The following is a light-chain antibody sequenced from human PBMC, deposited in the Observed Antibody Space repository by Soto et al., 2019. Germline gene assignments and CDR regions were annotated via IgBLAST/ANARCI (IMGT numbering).Light chain of an antibody. CDR1: QTITTS. V-gene: IGKV1-5*03. Sequence: DIQMTQSPSTLSASVGDGVTITCRASQTITTSLAWYQQKPGKAPKLLIYNASSLESGVPSRFSGSGSGTEFTLTISSLQHDDFVTYYCQQYDSYSVRTFGQGTKVEI. CDR3: QQYDSYSVRT. J-gene: IGKJ1*01. CDR2: NAS.